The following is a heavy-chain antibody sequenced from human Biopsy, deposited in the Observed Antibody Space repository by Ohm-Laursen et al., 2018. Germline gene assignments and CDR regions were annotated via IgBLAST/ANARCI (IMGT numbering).Heavy chain of an antibody. D-gene: IGHD2-2*02. CDR3: AKGGYCTTSSCYMDLDY. CDR1: GFTFSGYA. CDR2: ISGSGGNT. V-gene: IGHV3-23*01. Sequence: SLRLSCAAAGFTFSGYAMNWVRQAPGKGLEWVSTISGSGGNTYYADSVRGRFTVSRDGSKSTLYLQMSSLSAEDTAFYYCAKGGYCTTSSCYMDLDYWGQGTLVTVSS. J-gene: IGHJ4*02.